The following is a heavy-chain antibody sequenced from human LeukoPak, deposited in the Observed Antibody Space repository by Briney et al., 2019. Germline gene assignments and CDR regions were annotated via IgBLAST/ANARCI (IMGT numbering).Heavy chain of an antibody. CDR3: TRDTNGSLDY. V-gene: IGHV3-7*01. CDR2: IKQDGSTK. Sequence: GGSLRLSCAASGFTFTNSWMAWVRQAPGKGLEWVANIKQDGSTKHYADSLKGRFTISRDNPKNSLYLQMNNLRADDTAVYYCTRDTNGSLDYWGQGILVTAAS. CDR1: GFTFTNSW. D-gene: IGHD2-8*01. J-gene: IGHJ4*02.